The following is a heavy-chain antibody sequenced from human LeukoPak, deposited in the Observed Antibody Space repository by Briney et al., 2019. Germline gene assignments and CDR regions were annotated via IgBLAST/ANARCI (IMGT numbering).Heavy chain of an antibody. J-gene: IGHJ4*02. CDR3: ARGSRWELPLDY. V-gene: IGHV4-31*03. Sequence: PSETLSLTCTVSGGSISSGGYYWSWIRQHPGKGLEWIGYIYYSGSTYYNPSLKSRVTISVDTSKNQFSLKLSSVTAADTAVYYCARGSRWELPLDYWGQGTLVTVSS. CDR1: GGSISSGGYY. D-gene: IGHD1-26*01. CDR2: IYYSGST.